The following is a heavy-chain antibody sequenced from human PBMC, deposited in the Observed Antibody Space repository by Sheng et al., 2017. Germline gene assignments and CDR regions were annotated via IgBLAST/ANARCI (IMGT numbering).Heavy chain of an antibody. Sequence: EVQLLESGGGLSTACAASGFTFNNFAVNWVRQAPGKGLEWVSTISDGGDTTYYADYVKGQFTISRDNSKNTLYLQMNSLRAEDTAIYYCAIIAAAAGTIGYFDYWGQGTLVTVSS. D-gene: IGHD6-13*01. CDR3: AIIAAAAGTIGYFDY. CDR2: ISDGGDTT. CDR1: GFTFNNFA. V-gene: IGHV3-23*01. J-gene: IGHJ4*02.